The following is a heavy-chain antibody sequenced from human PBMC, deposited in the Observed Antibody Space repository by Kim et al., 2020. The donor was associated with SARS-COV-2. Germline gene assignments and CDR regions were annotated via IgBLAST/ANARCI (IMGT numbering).Heavy chain of an antibody. CDR2: ISYDGSNK. Sequence: GGSLRLSCAASGFTFSSYGMHWVRQAPGKGLEWVAVISYDGSNKYYADSVKGRFTISRDNSKNTLYLQMNSLRAEDTAVYYCAKSRISYLGYYYGMDVWGQGTTVTVSS. CDR3: AKSRISYLGYYYGMDV. J-gene: IGHJ6*02. D-gene: IGHD3-10*01. V-gene: IGHV3-30*18. CDR1: GFTFSSYG.